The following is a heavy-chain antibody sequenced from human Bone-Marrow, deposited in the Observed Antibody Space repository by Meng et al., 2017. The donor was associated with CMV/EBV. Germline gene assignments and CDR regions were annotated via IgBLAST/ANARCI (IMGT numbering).Heavy chain of an antibody. V-gene: IGHV4-30-4*08. D-gene: IGHD5-18*01. CDR1: GGSISRGEYY. Sequence: SGGSISRGEYYWSWIRQPPGKGLEWIGYIYYSGGTYYNPSLKSRVTISVDTSKNQFSLKLSSVTAADTAVYYCARGYSYGLGVIDYWGQGTLVTVSS. CDR3: ARGYSYGLGVIDY. J-gene: IGHJ4*02. CDR2: IYYSGGT.